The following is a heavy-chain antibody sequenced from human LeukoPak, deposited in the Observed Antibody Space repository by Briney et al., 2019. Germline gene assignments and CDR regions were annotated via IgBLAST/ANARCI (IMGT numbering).Heavy chain of an antibody. V-gene: IGHV3-23*01. CDR1: GFSFSGTY. D-gene: IGHD7-27*01. J-gene: IGHJ4*02. CDR2: INKNGDET. Sequence: HAGGSLRLSCAASGFSFSGTYMSWVRQALGEGPEWVSGINKNGDETYYVDSVKGRFTISRDNSKNTLFLQINSLRAEDTAVYYCAKDKHNWGSDYWGQGTLVTVSS. CDR3: AKDKHNWGSDY.